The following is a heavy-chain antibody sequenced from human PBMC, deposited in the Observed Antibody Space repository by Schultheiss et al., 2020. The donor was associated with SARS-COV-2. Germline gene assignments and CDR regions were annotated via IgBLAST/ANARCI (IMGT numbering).Heavy chain of an antibody. CDR1: GFTFSSYA. V-gene: IGHV3-30-3*01. CDR2: ISYDGSNK. Sequence: GGSLRLSCAASGFTFSSYAMHWVRQAPGKGLEWVAVISYDGSNKYYADSVKGRFTISRDNSKNTLYLQMNSLRAEDTAVYYCARDRDYGDYVFRSWTIYYYCGMDVWGQGTTVTVSS. J-gene: IGHJ6*02. D-gene: IGHD4-17*01. CDR3: ARDRDYGDYVFRSWTIYYYCGMDV.